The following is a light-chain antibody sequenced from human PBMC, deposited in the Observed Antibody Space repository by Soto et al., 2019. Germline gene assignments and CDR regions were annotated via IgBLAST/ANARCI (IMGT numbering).Light chain of an antibody. J-gene: IGLJ1*01. V-gene: IGLV2-23*01. CDR3: CSYAGSSTFYV. CDR2: EGS. Sequence: QSVLTQPASVSGSPGQSITISCTGTSSDVGSYNLVSRYQQHPGKAPKLMIYEGSKRPSGVSNRFSGSKSGNTASLTIPGLQAEDEADYYCCSYAGSSTFYVFGTGTKVTVL. CDR1: SSDVGSYNL.